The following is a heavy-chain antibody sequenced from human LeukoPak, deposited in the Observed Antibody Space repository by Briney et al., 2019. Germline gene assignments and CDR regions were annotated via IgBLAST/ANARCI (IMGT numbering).Heavy chain of an antibody. J-gene: IGHJ4*02. Sequence: VASVKVSYKASGYTFTGYYMHWVRQAPGQGLEWMGWINPNSGGTNYARKFQGRVTMTRDTSISTAYMELSRLRSEDTAVYYCARAPQHFDYWGQGTLVTVSS. V-gene: IGHV1-2*02. CDR3: ARAPQHFDY. CDR2: INPNSGGT. CDR1: GYTFTGYY.